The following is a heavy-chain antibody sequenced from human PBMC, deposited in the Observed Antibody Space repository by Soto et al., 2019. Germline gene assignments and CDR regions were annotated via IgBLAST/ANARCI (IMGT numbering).Heavy chain of an antibody. CDR2: IWYDGSNK. Sequence: HPGGSLRLSCAASGFTFSSYGMHWVRQAPGKGLEWVAVIWYDGSNKYYADSVKGRFTISRDNSKNTLYLQMNSLRAEDTAVYYCARDPLYHMTTVIGVSYYYYHMVLWGKGTTVTVSS. V-gene: IGHV3-33*01. D-gene: IGHD4-17*01. J-gene: IGHJ6*03. CDR3: ARDPLYHMTTVIGVSYYYYHMVL. CDR1: GFTFSSYG.